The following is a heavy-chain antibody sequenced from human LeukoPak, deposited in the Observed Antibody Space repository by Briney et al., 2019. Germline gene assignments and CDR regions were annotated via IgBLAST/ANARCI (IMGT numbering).Heavy chain of an antibody. D-gene: IGHD3-22*01. CDR3: ALYYYDSSGYYPFNY. J-gene: IGHJ4*02. V-gene: IGHV4-59*08. CDR2: IYYSGST. Sequence: PSETLSLTCTVSGGSISSYYWSWIRQPPGKGLEWIGYIYYSGSTNYNPSLKSRVTISVDTSKNQFSLKLSSVTAADTVVYYCALYYYDSSGYYPFNYWGQGTLVTVSS. CDR1: GGSISSYY.